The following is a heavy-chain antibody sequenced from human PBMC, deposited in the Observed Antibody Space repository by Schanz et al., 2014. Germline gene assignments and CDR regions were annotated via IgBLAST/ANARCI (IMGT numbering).Heavy chain of an antibody. CDR2: INPNSGAT. J-gene: IGHJ5*02. CDR3: AREGTVIRGLSGWFDP. CDR1: GYTFTGYY. Sequence: QVQLVQSGAAVKKPGASVKVSCQASGYTFTGYYMHWVRQAPGQGLEWMGQINPNSGATIYAQNFQGRVTMTRDTSISTVYMELSRLRSDDTAVYYCAREGTVIRGLSGWFDPWGQGTLVTVSS. D-gene: IGHD3-10*01. V-gene: IGHV1-2*06.